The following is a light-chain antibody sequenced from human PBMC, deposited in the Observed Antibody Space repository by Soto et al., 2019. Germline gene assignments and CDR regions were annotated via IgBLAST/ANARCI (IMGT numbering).Light chain of an antibody. Sequence: DIVMTQSPVSLPVTPGEPASISCRSSQSLLHSTGKNYLDWYLQKPGQSPQLLIYLGSTRAPGVPDRFSGGGSGTDFTLKISRVEAEDVGVYYCMQGLQIPRTFGQGTRLEIK. J-gene: IGKJ5*01. V-gene: IGKV2-28*01. CDR3: MQGLQIPRT. CDR1: QSLLHSTGKNY. CDR2: LGS.